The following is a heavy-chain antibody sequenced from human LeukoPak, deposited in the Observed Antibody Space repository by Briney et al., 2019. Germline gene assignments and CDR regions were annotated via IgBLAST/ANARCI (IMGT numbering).Heavy chain of an antibody. J-gene: IGHJ4*02. Sequence: GRSLRLSCAASGFTFSSYGMHWVRQAPGKGLEWVAVISYDGSNKYYADSVKGRFTISRDNSKNTLYLQMNSLRAEDTAVYYCTTDPGDYEIYWGQGTLVTVSS. CDR2: ISYDGSNK. D-gene: IGHD4-17*01. V-gene: IGHV3-30*03. CDR1: GFTFSSYG. CDR3: TTDPGDYEIY.